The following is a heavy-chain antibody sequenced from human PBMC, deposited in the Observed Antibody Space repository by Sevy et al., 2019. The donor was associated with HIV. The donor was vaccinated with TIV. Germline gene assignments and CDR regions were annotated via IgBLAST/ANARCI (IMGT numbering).Heavy chain of an antibody. CDR1: GFTFGDYA. J-gene: IGHJ4*02. Sequence: GGSLRLSCTGSGFTFGDYAMSWFRQAPGMGLEWVGFIRSKDYGGATEYATSVKGKFTITRDDSKCIADLQMNSLKTEDTAVNYCTRDYYYDSSGYSDYWGQGTLFTVSS. V-gene: IGHV3-49*03. CDR2: IRSKDYGGAT. D-gene: IGHD3-22*01. CDR3: TRDYYYDSSGYSDY.